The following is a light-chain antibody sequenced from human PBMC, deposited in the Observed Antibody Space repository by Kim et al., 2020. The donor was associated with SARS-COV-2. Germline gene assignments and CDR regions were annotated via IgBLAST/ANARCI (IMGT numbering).Light chain of an antibody. V-gene: IGKV3-11*01. J-gene: IGKJ4*01. CDR2: DTD. CDR3: QQRSSWPLT. CDR1: LSDRNY. Sequence: PAKRATRSLRASLSDRNYLAWYRQKPGQAPTLIVYDTDNRATGIPARFSGSGSETDFTLSISNLGPEDFAVYYCQQRSSWPLTFGGGTKVDIK.